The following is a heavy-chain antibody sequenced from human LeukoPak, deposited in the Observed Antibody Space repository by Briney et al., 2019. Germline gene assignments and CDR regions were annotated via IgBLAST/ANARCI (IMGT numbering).Heavy chain of an antibody. Sequence: GESLQISCQGSRYSFTSYWIGWVRQMTGKGLEWMGIIYPGDSDTRYSPSFQGAVTTSAVKTISTACLQWSSLKASDTAMYYCARQGPGLSGDWWGQGTLVTVSS. D-gene: IGHD7-27*01. CDR1: RYSFTSYW. V-gene: IGHV5-51*01. CDR2: IYPGDSDT. J-gene: IGHJ4*02. CDR3: ARQGPGLSGDW.